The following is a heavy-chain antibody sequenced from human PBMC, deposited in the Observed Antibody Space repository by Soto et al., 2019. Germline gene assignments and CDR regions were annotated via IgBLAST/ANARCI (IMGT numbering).Heavy chain of an antibody. Sequence: GGSLRLSCAASGFTFSSYWMHWVHQAPGKGLVWVSRINSDGSSTSYADSVKGRFTISRDNAKNTLYLQMNSLRAEDTAVYYCAREVSQVAWFDPWGQGTLVTVSS. D-gene: IGHD5-12*01. CDR3: AREVSQVAWFDP. CDR2: INSDGSST. J-gene: IGHJ5*02. CDR1: GFTFSSYW. V-gene: IGHV3-74*01.